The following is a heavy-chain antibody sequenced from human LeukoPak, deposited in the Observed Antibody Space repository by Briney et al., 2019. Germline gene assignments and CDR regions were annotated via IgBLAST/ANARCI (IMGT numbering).Heavy chain of an antibody. CDR2: ISAYNGNT. D-gene: IGHD3-10*01. J-gene: IGHJ4*02. CDR1: GYTFTSYG. CDR3: ARDHRDTMVRGVIVSVYY. Sequence: GASVKVSCKASGYTFTSYGISWVRQAPGQGLEWMGWISAYNGNTNYAQKLQGRVTMTTDTSTSTACMELRSLRSDDTAVYYCARDHRDTMVRGVIVSVYYWGQGTLVTVSS. V-gene: IGHV1-18*01.